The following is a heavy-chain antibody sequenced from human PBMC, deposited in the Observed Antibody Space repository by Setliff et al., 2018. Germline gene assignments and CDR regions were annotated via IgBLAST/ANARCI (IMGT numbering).Heavy chain of an antibody. J-gene: IGHJ6*02. D-gene: IGHD3-22*01. V-gene: IGHV1-69*13. CDR1: GGRFSTYA. CDR3: ARANYYDSSGHSVYGMDV. Sequence: ASVKVSCKASGGRFSTYAISWARQAPGQGLEWMGVIIPIFGTTNNAQKFQGRVTITADESTSTAYMELSSLRSEDTAVYYCARANYYDSSGHSVYGMDVWGQGTTVTVSS. CDR2: IIPIFGTT.